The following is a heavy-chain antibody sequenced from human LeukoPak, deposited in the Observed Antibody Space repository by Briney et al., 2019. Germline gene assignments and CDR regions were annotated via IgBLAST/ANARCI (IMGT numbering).Heavy chain of an antibody. CDR3: ARGKPFVDY. D-gene: IGHD1-14*01. J-gene: IGHJ4*02. CDR2: IYTSGST. Sequence: SETLSPTCTVSGGSISSGSYYWSWIRQPAGKGLEWIGRIYTSGSTNYNPSLKSRVTMSVDTSKNQFSLKLSSVTAADTAVYYCARGKPFVDYWGQGTLVTVSS. V-gene: IGHV4-61*02. CDR1: GGSISSGSYY.